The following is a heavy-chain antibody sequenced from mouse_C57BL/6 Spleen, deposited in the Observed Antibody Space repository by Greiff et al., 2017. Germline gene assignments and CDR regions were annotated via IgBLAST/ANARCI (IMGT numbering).Heavy chain of an antibody. D-gene: IGHD1-1*01. CDR1: GFSLTSYA. V-gene: IGHV2-9-1*01. CDR2: IWTGGGT. Sequence: VMLVESGPGLVAPSQSLSITCNVSGFSLTSYAISWVRQTPGKGLEWLGVIWTGGGTNYNSALKFRLSISKDNSKSQVFLTMNSLQTDDTARYYCARSGSRFYFDYWGQGTTLTVSS. CDR3: ARSGSRFYFDY. J-gene: IGHJ2*01.